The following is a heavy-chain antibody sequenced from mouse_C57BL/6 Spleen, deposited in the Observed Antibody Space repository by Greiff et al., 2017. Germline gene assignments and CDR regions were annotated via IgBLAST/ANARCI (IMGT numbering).Heavy chain of an antibody. CDR3: ARRGSNYDFDY. J-gene: IGHJ2*01. CDR2: IYPGSGNT. Sequence: QVHVKQSGAELVRPGASVKLSCKASGYTFTDYYINWVKQRPGQGLEWIARIYPGSGNTYYNEKFKGKATLTAEKSSSTAYMQLSSLTSEDSAVYFCARRGSNYDFDYWGQGTTLAVSS. CDR1: GYTFTDYY. V-gene: IGHV1-76*01. D-gene: IGHD2-5*01.